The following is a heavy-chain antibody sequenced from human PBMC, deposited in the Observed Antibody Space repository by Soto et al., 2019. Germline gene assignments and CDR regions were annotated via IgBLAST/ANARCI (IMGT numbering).Heavy chain of an antibody. Sequence: QVQLVESGGGVVQPGRSLRLSCAASGFTFSSYGMHWVRQAPGKGLEWVAVISYDGSNKYYADSVKGRFTISRDNSKNTLYLQMNSLRAEDTAVYYCAKDLVPAMVRGGPGYWGQGTLVTVSS. CDR3: AKDLVPAMVRGGPGY. J-gene: IGHJ4*02. D-gene: IGHD3-10*01. V-gene: IGHV3-30*18. CDR1: GFTFSSYG. CDR2: ISYDGSNK.